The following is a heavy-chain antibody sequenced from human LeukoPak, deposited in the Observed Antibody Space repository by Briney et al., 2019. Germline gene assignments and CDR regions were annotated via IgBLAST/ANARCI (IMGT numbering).Heavy chain of an antibody. J-gene: IGHJ4*02. CDR3: ARHSSGYHF. V-gene: IGHV3-20*01. Sequence: GGSLRLSCAAFGFTFDDYGMGWVRQVPGKGPEWVSGIQWNGAGTGYADSVKGRFTISRDNGKNSLYLQMNNLRVDDTALYRCARHSSGYHFWGQGALVIVSS. D-gene: IGHD3-22*01. CDR2: IQWNGAGT. CDR1: GFTFDDYG.